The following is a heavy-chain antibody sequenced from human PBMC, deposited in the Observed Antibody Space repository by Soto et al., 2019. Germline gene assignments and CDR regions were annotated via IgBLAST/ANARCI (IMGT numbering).Heavy chain of an antibody. CDR1: GFPFSSYG. CDR3: ARGLDSSSWYPYFDY. V-gene: IGHV3-33*01. Sequence: GGSLRLSCAASGFPFSSYGMHWVRQAPGKGLEWVAVIWYDGSNKYYADSVKGRFTISRDNSKNTLYLQMNSLRAEDTAVYYCARGLDSSSWYPYFDYWGQGTLVTVSS. J-gene: IGHJ4*02. D-gene: IGHD6-13*01. CDR2: IWYDGSNK.